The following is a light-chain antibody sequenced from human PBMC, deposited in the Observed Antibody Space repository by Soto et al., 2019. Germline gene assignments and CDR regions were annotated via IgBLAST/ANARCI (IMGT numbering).Light chain of an antibody. CDR1: QSVSSY. J-gene: IGKJ1*01. CDR2: GAS. V-gene: IGKV3-20*01. CDR3: QQYGSSGT. Sequence: EFVLTQSPVTLSFSPGERATLSCRASQSVSSYLAWYQQKPGQAPRLLIYGASNRATGIPDRFSGSGSGTDFTLTISRLEPEDFAVYYCQQYGSSGTFGQGTKVDIK.